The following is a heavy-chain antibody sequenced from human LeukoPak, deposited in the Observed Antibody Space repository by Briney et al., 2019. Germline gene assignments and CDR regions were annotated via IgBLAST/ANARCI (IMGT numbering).Heavy chain of an antibody. V-gene: IGHV3-9*01. CDR3: AKDPNYYDSSGYFDY. D-gene: IGHD3-22*01. J-gene: IGHJ4*02. CDR2: ISWNSGSI. Sequence: SLXLSCAASGFTFSSYWMHWVRQAPGKGLEWVSGISWNSGSIGYADSVKGRFTISRDNAKNSLYLQMNSLRAEDTALYYCAKDPNYYDSSGYFDYWGQGTLVTVSS. CDR1: GFTFSSYW.